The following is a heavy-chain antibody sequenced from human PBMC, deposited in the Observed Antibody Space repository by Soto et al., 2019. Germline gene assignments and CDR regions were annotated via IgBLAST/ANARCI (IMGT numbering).Heavy chain of an antibody. CDR2: INQSGST. D-gene: IGHD1-26*01. V-gene: IGHV4-34*01. J-gene: IGHJ6*02. CDR3: ASPLYSGSYYGMDV. CDR1: GGSFSGYY. Sequence: PSETLSLTCAVYGGSFSGYYWSWIRQPPGKGLEWIGEINQSGSTNYNPSLKSRVTISVDTSKNQFSLKLSSVTAADTAVYYCASPLYSGSYYGMDVWGQGTTVTVS.